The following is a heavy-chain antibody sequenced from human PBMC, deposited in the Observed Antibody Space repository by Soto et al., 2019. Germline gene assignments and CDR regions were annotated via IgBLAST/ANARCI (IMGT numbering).Heavy chain of an antibody. CDR1: GFTFSSYG. J-gene: IGHJ6*02. V-gene: IGHV3-30*18. CDR2: ISYDGSNK. D-gene: IGHD6-6*01. Sequence: QVQLVESGGGVVQPGRSLRLSCAASGFTFSSYGMHWVRQAPGKGLEWVAVISYDGSNKYYADSVKGRFTISRDNSKNTLYLQMNSLRAEDTAVYYCAKPIAASGYYYYGMDVRGQGTTVTVSS. CDR3: AKPIAASGYYYYGMDV.